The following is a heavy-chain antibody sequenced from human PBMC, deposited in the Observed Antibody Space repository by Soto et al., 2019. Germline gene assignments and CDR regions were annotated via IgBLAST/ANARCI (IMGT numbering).Heavy chain of an antibody. V-gene: IGHV4-39*07. D-gene: IGHD2-15*01. J-gene: IGHJ5*02. CDR3: ARQDRVVVEGRWFDP. CDR1: GGSISSSSHY. Sequence: PSETLSLTCTVSGGSISSSSHYWGWIRQPPGKGLEWIGSIYYTGSTYYNPSLKSRLTISVDKSKNQFSLNLTSVTAADTAVYYCARQDRVVVEGRWFDPWGQGTLVTVS. CDR2: IYYTGST.